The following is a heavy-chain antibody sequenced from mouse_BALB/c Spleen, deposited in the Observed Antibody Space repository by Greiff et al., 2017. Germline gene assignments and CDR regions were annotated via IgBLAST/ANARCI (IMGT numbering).Heavy chain of an antibody. D-gene: IGHD2-4*01. CDR1: GYTFSSYW. Sequence: VQLVESGAELVKPGASVKISCKATGYTFSSYWIEWVKQRPGHGLEWIGEILPGSGSTNYNEKFKGKATFTADTSSNTAYMLLSSLTSEDSAVYYCAGWDYGLAYWGQGTLVTVSA. CDR2: ILPGSGST. V-gene: IGHV1-9*01. J-gene: IGHJ3*01. CDR3: AGWDYGLAY.